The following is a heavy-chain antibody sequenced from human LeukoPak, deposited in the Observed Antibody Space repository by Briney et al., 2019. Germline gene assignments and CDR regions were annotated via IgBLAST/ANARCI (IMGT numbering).Heavy chain of an antibody. CDR1: GFTFSSYA. CDR3: TTALPYYGSGSYYKYYFDY. Sequence: GGSLRLSCAASGFTFSSYAMSWVRQAPGKGLEWVGRIKSKTDGGTTDYAAPVEGRFTISRDESKNTLYLHMNSLKTDDTAVYYCTTALPYYGSGSYYKYYFDYWGQGTLVTVSS. CDR2: IKSKTDGGTT. D-gene: IGHD3-10*01. J-gene: IGHJ4*02. V-gene: IGHV3-15*01.